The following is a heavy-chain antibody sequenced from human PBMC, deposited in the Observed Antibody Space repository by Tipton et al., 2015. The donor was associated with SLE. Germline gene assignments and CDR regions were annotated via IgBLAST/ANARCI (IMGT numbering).Heavy chain of an antibody. Sequence: QVQLVQSGPEVKPSETLSLTCEVYGVSFSGYYWSWIRQSPGKGLEWIGEINDAEGTKYNPSLESRVTMSIDTSKKHFSLRLSSVTAADTAVYYCARARQWLVGDYWGQGTPVIVSS. V-gene: IGHV4-34*01. J-gene: IGHJ4*02. CDR3: ARARQWLVGDY. CDR2: INDAEGT. D-gene: IGHD6-19*01. CDR1: GVSFSGYY.